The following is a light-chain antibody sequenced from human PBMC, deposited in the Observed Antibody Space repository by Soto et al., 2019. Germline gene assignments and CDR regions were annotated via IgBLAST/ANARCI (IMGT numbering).Light chain of an antibody. CDR1: QSVSSS. Sequence: EIVLTQSPVTLSLSPGERATLSCRASQSVSSSLAWYQQKPGQAPRLLIYDASNRATGIPARFSGSGSEADFKLTVSSLAPEDFAVYYCQQRSNWPLAFGGGTKVEIK. CDR3: QQRSNWPLA. CDR2: DAS. V-gene: IGKV3-11*01. J-gene: IGKJ4*01.